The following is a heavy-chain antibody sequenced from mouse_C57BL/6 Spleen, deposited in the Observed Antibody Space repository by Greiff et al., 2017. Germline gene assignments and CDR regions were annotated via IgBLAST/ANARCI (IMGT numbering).Heavy chain of an antibody. CDR1: GYTFTSYW. Sequence: QVQLQQPGAELVKPGASVKMSCKASGYTFTSYWITWVKQRPGQGLEWIGDIYPGSGSTNYNEKFKSKATLTVDTSSSAAYMQLSSLTSVDSAVYYCANPYYYGSSYRYFDVWGTGTTVTVSS. D-gene: IGHD1-1*01. CDR2: IYPGSGST. CDR3: ANPYYYGSSYRYFDV. V-gene: IGHV1-55*01. J-gene: IGHJ1*03.